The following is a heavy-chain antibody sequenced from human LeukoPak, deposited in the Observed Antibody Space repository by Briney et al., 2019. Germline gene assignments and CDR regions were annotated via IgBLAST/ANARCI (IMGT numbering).Heavy chain of an antibody. Sequence: PSETLSLTCTVYGGSIRNYYWNWIRQPPGKGLEWIGLIYYSGSTNYNPSLTSRVTISVDTSKNQFSLKLRSVTAADTAVYYCAGDSVGFDSWGQGTLVTVSS. CDR3: AGDSVGFDS. J-gene: IGHJ4*02. V-gene: IGHV4-59*01. D-gene: IGHD1-26*01. CDR2: IYYSGST. CDR1: GGSIRNYY.